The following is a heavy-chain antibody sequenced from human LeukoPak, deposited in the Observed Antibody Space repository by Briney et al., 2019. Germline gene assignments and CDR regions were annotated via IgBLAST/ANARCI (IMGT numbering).Heavy chain of an antibody. CDR2: MSGYNGNT. Sequence: ASVKVSCKASGYTFTSYAISWVRQAPGQGLEWMGWMSGYNGNTKYAQKVQGRVTMTTDTSTSTAYMELRSLRSDDTAVYYCARGYSYGSDYYYGMDVWGQGTTVTVSS. D-gene: IGHD5-18*01. V-gene: IGHV1-18*01. CDR1: GYTFTSYA. CDR3: ARGYSYGSDYYYGMDV. J-gene: IGHJ6*02.